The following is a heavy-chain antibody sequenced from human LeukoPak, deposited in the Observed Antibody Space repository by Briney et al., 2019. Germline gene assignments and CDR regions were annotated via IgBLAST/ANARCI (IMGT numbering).Heavy chain of an antibody. CDR2: IYHSGST. CDR3: ARWDSGEWFHDAFDT. J-gene: IGHJ3*02. Sequence: AETLSLTCGVSGYSISSGYYWGWIGQPPGKGLEWIGRIYHSGSTYYNPSLKSRVTISVDTSKNQFSLKLRSVAAADTALYYCARWDSGEWFHDAFDTWAQGTRVTVSS. CDR1: GYSISSGYY. D-gene: IGHD3-3*01. V-gene: IGHV4-38-2*01.